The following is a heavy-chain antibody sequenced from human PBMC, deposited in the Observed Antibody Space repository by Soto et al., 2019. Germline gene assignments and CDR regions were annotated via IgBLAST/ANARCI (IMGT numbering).Heavy chain of an antibody. Sequence: GASVKVSCKASGGTFSSYAISWLRQAPGQGLEWMGGIIPIFGTANYAQKFQGRVTITADESTSTAYMELSSLRSEDTAVYYCARAASQWLVPNWFDPWGQGTLVTVSS. D-gene: IGHD6-19*01. CDR3: ARAASQWLVPNWFDP. V-gene: IGHV1-69*13. CDR2: IIPIFGTA. CDR1: GGTFSSYA. J-gene: IGHJ5*02.